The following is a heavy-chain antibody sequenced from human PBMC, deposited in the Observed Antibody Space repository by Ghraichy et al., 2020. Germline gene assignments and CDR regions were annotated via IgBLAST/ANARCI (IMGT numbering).Heavy chain of an antibody. CDR2: ISAHNGIT. J-gene: IGHJ6*02. CDR3: AGLSLSYGLDV. CDR1: NYTFTGHG. V-gene: IGHV1-18*01. Sequence: ASVKVSCKASNYTFTGHGVAWVRQAPGQGLEWMGWISAHNGITKYAQNLQGRVTMTTDTATSTVYLEMRSLRSDDTAVYYCAGLSLSYGLDVWGQGTTVSVSS.